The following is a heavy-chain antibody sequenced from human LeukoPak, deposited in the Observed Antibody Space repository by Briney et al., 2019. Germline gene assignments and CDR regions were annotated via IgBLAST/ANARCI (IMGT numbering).Heavy chain of an antibody. V-gene: IGHV4-39*01. J-gene: IGHJ4*02. D-gene: IGHD2-15*01. Sequence: SETLSLTCTVSGGSISSNNNYWGWIRQPPGKVLEWIGSIYYSGSTYYNPSLKSRVTISVDTSKNQFSLRLSSVTAADTAVYYCARRCSGGSCHPGSFDYWGQGTLVTVSS. CDR3: ARRCSGGSCHPGSFDY. CDR2: IYYSGST. CDR1: GGSISSNNNY.